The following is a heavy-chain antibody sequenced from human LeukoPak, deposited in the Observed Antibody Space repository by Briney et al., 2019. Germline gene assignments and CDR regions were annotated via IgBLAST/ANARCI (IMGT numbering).Heavy chain of an antibody. CDR2: ISYDGSNK. J-gene: IGHJ6*04. CDR1: GFTFSSYG. D-gene: IGHD3-10*01. CDR3: AKDHVVGEWRGFYYYYYGMNV. V-gene: IGHV3-30*18. Sequence: GSSLRLFCAASGFTFSSYGMHWVRQAPGKGLAGVAVISYDGSNKYYADSVKGRFRLSRDNSKNTLYLQVNRLRAEDTAVYYCAKDHVVGEWRGFYYYYYGMNVWGEGTTVSVSS.